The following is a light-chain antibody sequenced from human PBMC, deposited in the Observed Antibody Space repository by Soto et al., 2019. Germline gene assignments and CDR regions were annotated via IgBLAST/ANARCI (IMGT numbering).Light chain of an antibody. CDR3: QQYGSSLPYT. CDR2: GAS. J-gene: IGKJ2*01. V-gene: IGKV3-20*01. Sequence: EIVLTQSPGTLSLSPGERATLSCRASQSISSNYLAWYQQKPGQAPRLLIYGASGRATGIPDRFSGSGSGTDFTLTISRLEPEDIVVYYCQQYGSSLPYTFGQGTKLEIK. CDR1: QSISSNY.